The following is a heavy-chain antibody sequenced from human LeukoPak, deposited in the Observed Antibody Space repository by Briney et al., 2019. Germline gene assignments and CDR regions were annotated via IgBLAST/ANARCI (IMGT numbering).Heavy chain of an antibody. V-gene: IGHV3-23*01. CDR2: ISGSGGSP. CDR1: GFTFSSYG. J-gene: IGHJ4*02. Sequence: GGSLRLSCAASGFTFSSYGMSWVRQAPGKGLEWVSAISGSGGSPYYADSVKGRFTISRDNSKNTLYLQMNSLRAEDTAVYYCAKRGPDDYYDSSGYYSFYYFDYWGQGTLVTVSS. D-gene: IGHD3-22*01. CDR3: AKRGPDDYYDSSGYYSFYYFDY.